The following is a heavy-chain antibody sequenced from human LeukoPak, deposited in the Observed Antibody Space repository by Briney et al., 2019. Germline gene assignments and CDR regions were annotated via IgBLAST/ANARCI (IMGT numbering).Heavy chain of an antibody. D-gene: IGHD4-17*01. Sequence: GASVKVSCKASGGTFISYAISWVRQAPGQGLEWMGGIIPIFGTANYAQKFQGRVTITADESTSTAYMELSSLRSDHTAVYYCARGEDTAYGDNNYFDYWGQGTLVTVSS. CDR1: GGTFISYA. CDR2: IIPIFGTA. V-gene: IGHV1-69*13. CDR3: ARGEDTAYGDNNYFDY. J-gene: IGHJ4*02.